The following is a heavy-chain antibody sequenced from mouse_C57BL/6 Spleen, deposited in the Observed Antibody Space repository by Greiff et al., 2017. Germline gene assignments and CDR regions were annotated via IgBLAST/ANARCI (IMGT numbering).Heavy chain of an antibody. CDR2: INPNNGGT. D-gene: IGHD3-2*02. Sequence: EVQLQQSGPELVKPGASVKISCKASGYTFTDYYMNWVKQSHGKSLEWIGDINPNNGGTSYNQKFKGKATLTVDKSSSTAYMELRSLTSEDSAVYYCARRRWTAQANFDYWGQGTTLTVSS. CDR3: ARRRWTAQANFDY. J-gene: IGHJ2*01. V-gene: IGHV1-26*01. CDR1: GYTFTDYY.